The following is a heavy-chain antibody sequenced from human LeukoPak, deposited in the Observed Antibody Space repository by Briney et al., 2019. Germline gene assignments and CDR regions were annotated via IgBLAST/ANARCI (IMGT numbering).Heavy chain of an antibody. CDR3: TTGIVPAAMRGYYYYGMDV. CDR2: IKSKTDGGAT. CDR1: GFTFSNAW. J-gene: IGHJ6*02. Sequence: GGSLRLSCAASGFTFSNAWMSWVRQAPGKGLEGVGRIKSKTDGGATDYAAPVKGRFTISRDDSKNTLYLQMNSVKTEDTAVYYCTTGIVPAAMRGYYYYGMDVWGQGTTVTVSS. V-gene: IGHV3-15*01. D-gene: IGHD2-2*01.